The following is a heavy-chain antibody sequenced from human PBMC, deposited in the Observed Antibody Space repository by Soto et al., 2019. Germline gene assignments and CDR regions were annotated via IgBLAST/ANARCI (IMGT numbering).Heavy chain of an antibody. CDR1: GGTFSSYA. Sequence: VQSGAEVKKPGSSVKVSXXXXGGTFSSYAIXXXXXXXXXXXXWMGGIIPIFGTANYAQKFQGRVTITADESTSTAYMELSSLRSEDTAVYYCARESRIQLWPNFDYWGQGTLVTVSS. CDR2: IIPIFGTA. V-gene: IGHV1-69*01. J-gene: IGHJ4*02. D-gene: IGHD5-18*01. CDR3: ARESRIQLWPNFDY.